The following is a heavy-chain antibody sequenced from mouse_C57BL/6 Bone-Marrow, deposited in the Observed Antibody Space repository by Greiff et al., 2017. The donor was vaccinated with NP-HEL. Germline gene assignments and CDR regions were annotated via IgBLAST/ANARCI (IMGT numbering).Heavy chain of an antibody. D-gene: IGHD1-1*01. CDR2: IDPSDSYT. Sequence: VKQSCKASGYTFTSYWMHWVKQRPGQGLEWIGEIDPSDSYTNYNQKFKGKSTLTVDKSSSTAYMQLSSLTSEDSAVYYCARLGYYYGSSYEGFAYWGQGTLVTVSA. CDR3: ARLGYYYGSSYEGFAY. CDR1: GYTFTSYW. V-gene: IGHV1-69*01. J-gene: IGHJ3*01.